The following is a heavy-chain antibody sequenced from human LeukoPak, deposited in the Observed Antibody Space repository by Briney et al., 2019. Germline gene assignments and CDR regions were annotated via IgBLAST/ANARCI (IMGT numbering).Heavy chain of an antibody. Sequence: SQTLSLTCAVSGYSISSGYYWGWIRQPPGKGLEWIGRIYHSGSTYYNPSLKSRGTISVDTSKNQFSLKLSSVTAADTAVYYCARQVTAARSYYYYMDVWGKGTTVTVSS. J-gene: IGHJ6*03. D-gene: IGHD6-6*01. V-gene: IGHV4-38-2*01. CDR1: GYSISSGYY. CDR2: IYHSGST. CDR3: ARQVTAARSYYYYMDV.